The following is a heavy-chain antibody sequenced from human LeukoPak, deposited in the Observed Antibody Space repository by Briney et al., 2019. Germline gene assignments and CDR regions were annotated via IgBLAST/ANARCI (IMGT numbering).Heavy chain of an antibody. CDR1: GLTFNNAW. D-gene: IGHD2-15*01. CDR3: TTDRVVGGAYDAFDI. CDR2: IKSKTDGGTT. J-gene: IGHJ3*02. V-gene: IGHV3-15*01. Sequence: GGSLRLSCAASGLTFNNAWMTWVRQAPGKGLEWVGRIKSKTDGGTTDYAAPVKGRFTISRDDSKNTLYLQMNGLKTEDTAVYYCTTDRVVGGAYDAFDIWGQGTMVTVSS.